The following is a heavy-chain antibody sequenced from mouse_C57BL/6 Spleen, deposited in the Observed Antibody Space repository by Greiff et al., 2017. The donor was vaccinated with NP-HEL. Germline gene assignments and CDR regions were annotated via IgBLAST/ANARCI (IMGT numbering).Heavy chain of an antibody. Sequence: EVKLQESGGGLVQPKGSLKLSCAASGFTFNTYAMHWVRQAPGKGLEWVARLRSKSSNYATYYADSVKDRFTISRDDSQSMLYLQMNNLKTEDTAMYYCVRDYYYGPPYAMDYWGQGTSVTVSS. J-gene: IGHJ4*01. V-gene: IGHV10-3*01. CDR3: VRDYYYGPPYAMDY. CDR1: GFTFNTYA. D-gene: IGHD1-1*01. CDR2: LRSKSSNYAT.